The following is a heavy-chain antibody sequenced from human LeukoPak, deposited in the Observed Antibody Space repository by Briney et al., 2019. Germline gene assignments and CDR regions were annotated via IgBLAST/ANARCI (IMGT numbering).Heavy chain of an antibody. J-gene: IGHJ4*02. CDR1: GGSISSGGYY. CDR2: IYYSGST. V-gene: IGHV4-39*02. Sequence: SETLSLTCTVSGGSISSGGYYWSWIRQHPGKGLEWIGYIYYSGSTYYNPSLKSRVTISVDTSKNHFSLKLNSVTAADTALYYCARLGYCSSASCGPLDYWGQGTLVTVSS. CDR3: ARLGYCSSASCGPLDY. D-gene: IGHD2-2*01.